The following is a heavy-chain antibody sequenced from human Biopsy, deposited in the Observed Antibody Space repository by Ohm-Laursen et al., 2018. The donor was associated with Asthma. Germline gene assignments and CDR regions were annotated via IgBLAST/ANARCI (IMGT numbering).Heavy chain of an antibody. D-gene: IGHD1-26*01. J-gene: IGHJ4*02. CDR1: GFTFSHYN. CDR2: ITDTSRYI. CDR3: AKDVFPGWELRRGPDY. V-gene: IGHV3-21*01. Sequence: SLRLSCTASGFTFSHYNMNWVRQAPGKGLEWVSSITDTSRYIKYADSVKGRFTISRDNSRNTLHLQMNSLRAEDTAVYYCAKDVFPGWELRRGPDYWGQGTLVTVS.